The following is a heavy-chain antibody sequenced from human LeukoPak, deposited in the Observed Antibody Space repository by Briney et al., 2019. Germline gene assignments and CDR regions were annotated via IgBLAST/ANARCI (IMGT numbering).Heavy chain of an antibody. Sequence: GGSLRLYCAASGFAFSSNWMHWVRHAPGQGLVWVSRIKGDGISTNYADSVKGRFTISRDIAKNTLYLQMNSLRAEDTGVYYCAKDHYWSIDYWGRGTLVTVSS. V-gene: IGHV3-74*01. CDR2: IKGDGIST. CDR1: GFAFSSNW. J-gene: IGHJ4*02. CDR3: AKDHYWSIDY. D-gene: IGHD3-3*01.